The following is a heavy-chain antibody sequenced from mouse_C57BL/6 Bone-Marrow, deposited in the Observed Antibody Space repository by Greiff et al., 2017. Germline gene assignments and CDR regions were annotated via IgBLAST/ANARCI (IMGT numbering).Heavy chain of an antibody. CDR1: GYTFTSYT. D-gene: IGHD1-1*01. CDR3: AREATVVAEDAMDY. Sequence: VQLQQSGAELARPGASVKMSCKASGYTFTSYTMHWVKQRPGQGLEWIGYINPSSGYTKYNQKFKDKATLTADKSSSTAYMQLSSLTSEDSAVYYCAREATVVAEDAMDYWGQGTSVTVSS. V-gene: IGHV1-4*01. CDR2: INPSSGYT. J-gene: IGHJ4*01.